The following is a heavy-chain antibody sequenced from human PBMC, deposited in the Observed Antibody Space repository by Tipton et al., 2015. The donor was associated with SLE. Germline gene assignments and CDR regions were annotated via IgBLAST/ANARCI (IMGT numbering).Heavy chain of an antibody. V-gene: IGHV4-31*03. CDR1: GGSIISSNYF. CDR2: IHYRGSA. J-gene: IGHJ4*02. CDR3: ARSAGYGSSWAHFDY. D-gene: IGHD6-13*01. Sequence: TLSLTCTVSGGSIISSNYFWSWVRPLPGRGLEWISYIHYRGSASYNPSLKSRVITSVDISTNQFSLKLNSVTAADTAVYYCARSAGYGSSWAHFDYWGQGTLVTVSS.